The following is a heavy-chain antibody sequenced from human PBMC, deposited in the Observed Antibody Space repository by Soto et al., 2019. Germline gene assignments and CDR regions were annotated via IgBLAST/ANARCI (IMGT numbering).Heavy chain of an antibody. J-gene: IGHJ4*02. CDR2: ISGSGGST. V-gene: IGHV3-23*01. Sequence: GGSLRLSCAASGFTFSSYAMSWVRQAPGKGLDWVSAISGSGGSTYYADSVKGRFTISRDNSKNTLYLQMNSLRAEDTAVYYCAKDPEYDFWSGYYWGQGTLVTGSS. CDR3: AKDPEYDFWSGYY. D-gene: IGHD3-3*01. CDR1: GFTFSSYA.